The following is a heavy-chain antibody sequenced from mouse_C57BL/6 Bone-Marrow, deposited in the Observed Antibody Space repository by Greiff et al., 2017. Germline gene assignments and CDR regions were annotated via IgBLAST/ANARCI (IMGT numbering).Heavy chain of an antibody. CDR3: ARWGTTVVAYYWDY. D-gene: IGHD1-1*01. V-gene: IGHV1-69*01. CDR2: IDPSDSYT. CDR1: GFTFTSYW. J-gene: IGHJ2*01. Sequence: QVQLKQSGAELVMPGASVKLSCKASGFTFTSYWMHWVKQRPGQGLEWIGEIDPSDSYTNYTQKFKGKSTLTVDKSSSTAYMQLSSLTSEDSAVYYCARWGTTVVAYYWDYWGQGTTRPVSS.